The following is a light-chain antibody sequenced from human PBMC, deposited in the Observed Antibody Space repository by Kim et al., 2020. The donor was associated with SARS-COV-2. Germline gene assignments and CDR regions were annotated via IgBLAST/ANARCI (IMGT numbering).Light chain of an antibody. J-gene: IGLJ1*01. CDR1: GSDVDNYNL. Sequence: QSALTQPASVSGSLGQSITISCTGTGSDVDNYNLVSWYQQHPGKAPKLLIYEVSKRPSGLSNRFSGSKSVKTASLTISGLQAEDEADYYCCSYTNSGTFLFGSGTKVTVL. CDR3: CSYTNSGTFL. CDR2: EVS. V-gene: IGLV2-23*02.